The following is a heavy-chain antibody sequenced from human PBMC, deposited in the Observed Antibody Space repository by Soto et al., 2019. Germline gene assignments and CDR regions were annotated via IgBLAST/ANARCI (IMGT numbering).Heavy chain of an antibody. CDR3: ARGCSGGSCQLIN. V-gene: IGHV1-3*01. J-gene: IGHJ4*01. CDR2: INAGNGNT. D-gene: IGHD2-15*01. Sequence: ASVKVSCKASGYTFTSYAMHWVRQAPGQRLEWMGWINAGNGNTKYSQKLQGRVTITRDTSASTAYMELSSLRSEDTAVYYCARGCSGGSCQLINWGHGTLVTVSS. CDR1: GYTFTSYA.